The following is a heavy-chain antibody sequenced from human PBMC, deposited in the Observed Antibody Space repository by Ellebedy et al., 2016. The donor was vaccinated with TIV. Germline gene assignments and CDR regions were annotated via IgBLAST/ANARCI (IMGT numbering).Heavy chain of an antibody. D-gene: IGHD3-10*01. V-gene: IGHV1-18*04. J-gene: IGHJ4*02. CDR2: ISAYNGNT. CDR3: ARSITLVRGTLYDY. Sequence: ASVKVSCKASGYTFTNYGISWVRQAPGQGPEWMGWISAYNGNTNYAQKLQGRVTMTTDTSTSTAYMELRSLRSDDTAVYYCARSITLVRGTLYDYWGQGTLVTVSS. CDR1: GYTFTNYG.